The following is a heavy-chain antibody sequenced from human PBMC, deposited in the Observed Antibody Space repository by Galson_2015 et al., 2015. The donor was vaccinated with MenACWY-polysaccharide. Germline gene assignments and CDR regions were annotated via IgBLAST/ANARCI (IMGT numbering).Heavy chain of an antibody. CDR1: DYSIRSGYF. CDR2: IFHSGTT. D-gene: IGHD1-26*01. Sequence: ETLSLTCAVSDYSIRSGYFWGWIRPPPGKGLEWIASIFHSGTTYYNPSLKSRVTISVDTTKNQFSQKLSSMTAADTAVYYCARVEKYSGSFYILYWGQGTLVTVSS. CDR3: ARVEKYSGSFYILY. V-gene: IGHV4-38-2*01. J-gene: IGHJ4*02.